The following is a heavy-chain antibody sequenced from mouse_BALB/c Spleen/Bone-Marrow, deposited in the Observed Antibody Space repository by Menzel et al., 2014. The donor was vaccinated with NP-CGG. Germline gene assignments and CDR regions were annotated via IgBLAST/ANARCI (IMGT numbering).Heavy chain of an antibody. Sequence: VKLVESGAELVRPGSSVKISCESSGYVFSTYWINWVKQRPGQGLEWIGQIYPGDGDTDYNGKFKDKATLTADKSSNTAYMQLSSLTSEDSAVYFCARGGISVDYWGQGTTLTVSS. CDR1: GYVFSTYW. CDR2: IYPGDGDT. CDR3: ARGGISVDY. V-gene: IGHV1-80*01. J-gene: IGHJ2*01.